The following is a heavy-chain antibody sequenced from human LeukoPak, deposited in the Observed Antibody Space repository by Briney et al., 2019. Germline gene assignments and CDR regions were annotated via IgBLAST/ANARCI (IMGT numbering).Heavy chain of an antibody. J-gene: IGHJ4*02. V-gene: IGHV5-51*01. D-gene: IGHD4-17*01. CDR2: IYPRDSDT. CDR3: ARLRHGDTSDY. CDR1: GYSSTSSW. Sequence: GESLKIPCKGSGYSSTSSWIGWVGQLPGKGLEWMGIIYPRDSDTRYSPSFQGQVTISADKSITTAYLQWSSLKASDTAMYYCARLRHGDTSDYWGQGTLVTVSS.